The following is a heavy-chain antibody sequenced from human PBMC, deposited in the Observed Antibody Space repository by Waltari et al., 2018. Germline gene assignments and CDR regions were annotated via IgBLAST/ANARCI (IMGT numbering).Heavy chain of an antibody. Sequence: QVQLQQWGAGLLKPSETLSLTCAVDGASSSAYYCNWIRQSPGKGLEWIGEVNHRGSTNYNPSLESRVHMSLDMSKRQVSLRLNSLTAADSGVYCCARGPLEAVAGVFASWAQGTVVTVSS. V-gene: IGHV4-34*01. CDR1: GASSSAYY. D-gene: IGHD6-19*01. CDR2: VNHRGST. J-gene: IGHJ4*02. CDR3: ARGPLEAVAGVFAS.